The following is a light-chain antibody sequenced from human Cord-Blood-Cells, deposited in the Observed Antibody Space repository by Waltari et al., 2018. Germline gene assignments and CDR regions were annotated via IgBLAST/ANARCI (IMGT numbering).Light chain of an antibody. CDR3: QQSYSTPPVT. J-gene: IGKJ4*01. CDR2: AAS. Sequence: DIQMTQSPSSLSASVGDRVTITCRASQSISSYLNWYQQKPGKAPKLLSYAASSLQSGVPSRFSGSGSGTDLTLTISSLQPEDFATYYCQQSYSTPPVTFGGGTKVEIK. V-gene: IGKV1-39*01. CDR1: QSISSY.